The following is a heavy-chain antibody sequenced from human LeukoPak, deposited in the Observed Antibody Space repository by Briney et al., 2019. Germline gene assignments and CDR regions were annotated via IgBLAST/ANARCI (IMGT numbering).Heavy chain of an antibody. CDR3: ARVFDYDDYVGWYFDL. J-gene: IGHJ2*01. D-gene: IGHD4-17*01. Sequence: SVKVSCKASGGTCSSYAISWVRQAPGQGLEWMGRIIPIFGTANYAQKFQGRVTITTDESTSTAYMELSSLRSEDTAVYYCARVFDYDDYVGWYFDLWGRGTLVTVSS. CDR1: GGTCSSYA. V-gene: IGHV1-69*05. CDR2: IIPIFGTA.